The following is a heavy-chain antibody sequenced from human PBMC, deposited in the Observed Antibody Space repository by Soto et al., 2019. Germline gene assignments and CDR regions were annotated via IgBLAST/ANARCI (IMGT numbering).Heavy chain of an antibody. D-gene: IGHD3-10*02. CDR2: ISAYNGNT. CDR1: GYTFTSYG. CDR3: ARDVRQPERYYFDY. J-gene: IGHJ4*02. Sequence: VASVKVSCKASGYTFTSYGISWVRQAPGQGLEWMGWISAYNGNTNYAQKLQGRVTMTTDTSTSTAYMELRSLRSDDTAVYYCARDVRQPERYYFDYWGKGTLVTVSS. V-gene: IGHV1-18*01.